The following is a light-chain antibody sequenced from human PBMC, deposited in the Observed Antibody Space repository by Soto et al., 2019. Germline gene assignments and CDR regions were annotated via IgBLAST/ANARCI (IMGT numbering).Light chain of an antibody. V-gene: IGKV3-20*01. Sequence: EVVLTQSPGTLSLSPGERATLSCRASQSVSNNYLAWYQQKPGQGPRLLIFGSSDKATGIPDRFSGSGSGTDFTLTISSLKPEDFAVYYCQQYGSPPPYTLGQGTKLEIK. CDR3: QQYGSPPPYT. CDR1: QSVSNNY. CDR2: GSS. J-gene: IGKJ2*01.